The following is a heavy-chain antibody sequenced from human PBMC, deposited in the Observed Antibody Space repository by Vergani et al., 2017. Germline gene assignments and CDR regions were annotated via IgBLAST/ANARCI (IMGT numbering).Heavy chain of an antibody. V-gene: IGHV4-31*03. CDR2: IYSTGST. D-gene: IGHD6-19*01. CDR1: GDSISSGVYY. Sequence: QVQLQESGPGLVKPSQTLSLTCSVSGDSISSGVYYWNWIRQHPGKGLEWIGYIYSTGSTHHNPSLRRRINMSVDTSKNQFSLTLTSVTAADTAVFYCASDTHSGQRADRWGQGILVTVTS. J-gene: IGHJ5*02. CDR3: ASDTHSGQRADR.